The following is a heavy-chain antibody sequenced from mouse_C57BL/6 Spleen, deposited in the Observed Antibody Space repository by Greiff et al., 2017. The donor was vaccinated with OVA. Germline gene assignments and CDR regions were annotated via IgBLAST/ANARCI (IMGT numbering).Heavy chain of an antibody. CDR3: AVYYGYNEGYYAMDY. J-gene: IGHJ4*01. CDR1: GYTFTDYY. CDR2: INPNNGGT. D-gene: IGHD2-2*01. Sequence: EVQLQQSGPELVKPGASVKISCKASGYTFTDYYMNWVKQSHGKSLEWIGDINPNNGGTSYNQKFKGKATLTVDKSSSTAYMELRSLTSEDSAVYYCAVYYGYNEGYYAMDYWGQGTSVTVSA. V-gene: IGHV1-26*01.